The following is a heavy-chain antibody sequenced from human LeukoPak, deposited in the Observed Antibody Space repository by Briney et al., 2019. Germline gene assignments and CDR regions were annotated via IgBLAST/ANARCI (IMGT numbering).Heavy chain of an antibody. CDR2: IIPIFGTA. Sequence: SVKVSCKASGGTFSSYAISWVRQAPGQGLEWMGGIIPIFGTANYAQKFQGRVTITADESTSTAYMELRSLRSDDTAVYYCARGGGYCSGGSCYGNWFDPWGQGTLVTVSS. D-gene: IGHD2-15*01. V-gene: IGHV1-69*13. J-gene: IGHJ5*02. CDR3: ARGGGYCSGGSCYGNWFDP. CDR1: GGTFSSYA.